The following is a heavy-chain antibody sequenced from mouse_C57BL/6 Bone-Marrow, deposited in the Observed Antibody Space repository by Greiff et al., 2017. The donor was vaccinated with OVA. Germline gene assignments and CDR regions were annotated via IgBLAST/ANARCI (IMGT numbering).Heavy chain of an antibody. CDR3: ARWAGQLRLHAMDY. CDR2: INPNNGGT. CDR1: GYTFTDYN. J-gene: IGHJ4*01. V-gene: IGHV1-18*01. D-gene: IGHD3-2*02. Sequence: EVQLQQSGPELVKPGASVKIPCKASGYTFTDYNMDWVKQSHGKSLEWIGDINPNNGGTIYNQKFKGKATLTVDKSSSTAYMELRSLTSEDTAVYYCARWAGQLRLHAMDYWGQGTSVTVSS.